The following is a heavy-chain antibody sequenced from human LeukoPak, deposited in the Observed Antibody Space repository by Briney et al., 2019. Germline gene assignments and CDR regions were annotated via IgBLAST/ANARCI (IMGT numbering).Heavy chain of an antibody. D-gene: IGHD3-22*01. V-gene: IGHV3-74*01. CDR2: IYRDGTGT. CDR1: GFTFSNYW. J-gene: IGHJ3*02. CDR3: ARDLLSGDYYDSSGYYYVRVDDAFDI. Sequence: GGSLRLSCAASGFTFSNYWMHWVRQAPGKGLVWVSRIYRDGTGTVYAGSVKGRFTISRDNAKNTLYLQMNSLRVEDTAVYYCARDLLSGDYYDSSGYYYVRVDDAFDIWGQGTMVTVSS.